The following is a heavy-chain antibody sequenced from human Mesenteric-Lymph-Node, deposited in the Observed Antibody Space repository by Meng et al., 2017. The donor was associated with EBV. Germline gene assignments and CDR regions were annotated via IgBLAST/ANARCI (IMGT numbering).Heavy chain of an antibody. CDR3: ARDGGFRYFDI. D-gene: IGHD2-15*01. V-gene: IGHV3-21*01. J-gene: IGHJ2*01. CDR2: ISSSSTYI. Sequence: EVQLVESGGGLVKPGGSLRLSCAASGFSFSSYNMNWVRRAPGKGLEWVSSISSSSTYIYYADSVKGRFTISRDNAKNSLYLQMNSLRAEDTAVYYCARDGGFRYFDIWGRGTLVTVAS. CDR1: GFSFSSYN.